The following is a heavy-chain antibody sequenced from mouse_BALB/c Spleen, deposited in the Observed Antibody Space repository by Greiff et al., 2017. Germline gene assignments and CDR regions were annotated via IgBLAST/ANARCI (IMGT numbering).Heavy chain of an antibody. D-gene: IGHD1-1*01. Sequence: EVQVVESGGGLVKPGGSLKLSCAASGFTFSSYAMSWVRQTPEKRLEWVASISSGGSTYYPDSVKGRFTISRDNARNILYLQMSSLRSEDTAMYYCARGDYGSSYFFAYWGQGTLVTVSA. CDR2: ISSGGST. J-gene: IGHJ3*01. CDR1: GFTFSSYA. V-gene: IGHV5-6-5*01. CDR3: ARGDYGSSYFFAY.